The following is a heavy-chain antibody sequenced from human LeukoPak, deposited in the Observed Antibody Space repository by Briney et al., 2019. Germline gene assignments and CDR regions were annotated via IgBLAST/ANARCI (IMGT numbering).Heavy chain of an antibody. V-gene: IGHV3-30*18. J-gene: IGHJ6*02. D-gene: IGHD3-10*01. CDR3: AKVMVRGVTEDYYYYYGMDV. Sequence: HPGGSLRLSCAASGFTFSSYGMHWVRQAPGKGLEWVAVISYDGSNKYYADSVKGRFTISRDNSKNTLYLQMNSLRAEDTAVYYCAKVMVRGVTEDYYYYYGMDVWGQGTTVTVSS. CDR2: ISYDGSNK. CDR1: GFTFSSYG.